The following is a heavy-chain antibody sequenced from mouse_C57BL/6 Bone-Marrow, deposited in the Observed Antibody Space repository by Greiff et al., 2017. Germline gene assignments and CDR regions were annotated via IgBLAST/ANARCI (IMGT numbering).Heavy chain of an antibody. CDR3: ARETLFWFAY. CDR2: IDPSDSYT. CDR1: GYTFTSYW. V-gene: IGHV1-69*01. J-gene: IGHJ3*01. Sequence: VQLQQPGAELVMPGASVKLSCKASGYTFTSYWMHWVKQRPGQGLEWIGEIDPSDSYTNYNQKFKGKSTLTVDKSSSTAHMQLSSLTSEDSAVYYCARETLFWFAYWGQGTLVTVSA. D-gene: IGHD1-1*01.